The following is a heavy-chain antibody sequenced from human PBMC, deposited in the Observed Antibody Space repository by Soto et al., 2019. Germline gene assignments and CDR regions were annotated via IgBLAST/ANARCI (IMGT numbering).Heavy chain of an antibody. V-gene: IGHV4-30-4*01. CDR2: IYYSGST. D-gene: IGHD2-21*02. CDR1: GGSISSGDYY. Sequence: QVQLQESGPGLVKPSQTLSLTCTVSGGSISSGDYYWSWIRQPPGKGLEWIGYIYYSGSTYYNPSLKSRVTISVDTSKNQFSLKLSSVTAADTAVYYCARVRRDCGGDCYQTLDYWGQGTLVTVSS. CDR3: ARVRRDCGGDCYQTLDY. J-gene: IGHJ4*02.